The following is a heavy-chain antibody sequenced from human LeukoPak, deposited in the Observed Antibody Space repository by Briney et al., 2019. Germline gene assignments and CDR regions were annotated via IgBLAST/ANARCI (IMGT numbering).Heavy chain of an antibody. CDR2: IYTSGST. Sequence: SETLSLTCTVSGGSISSGSYCWSWIRQPAGKGLEWIGRIYTSGSTNYNPSLKSRVTISVDTSENQFSLKLSSVTAADTVVYYCAREEYCSSTSCYVPFQHWGQGTLVTVSS. V-gene: IGHV4-61*02. CDR3: AREEYCSSTSCYVPFQH. D-gene: IGHD2-2*01. CDR1: GGSISSGSYC. J-gene: IGHJ1*01.